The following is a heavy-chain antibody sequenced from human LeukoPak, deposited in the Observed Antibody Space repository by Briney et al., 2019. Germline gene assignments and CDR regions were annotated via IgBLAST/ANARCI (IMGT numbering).Heavy chain of an antibody. Sequence: GGSLRLSCAASGFTFSSYGMHWVRQAPGKGLEWVTVISYDGSNKYYADSVKGRFTISRDNSKNTLYLQMNSLRAEDTAVYYCARICSGLTPYDAFDIWGQGTMVTVSS. CDR3: ARICSGLTPYDAFDI. CDR1: GFTFSSYG. CDR2: ISYDGSNK. D-gene: IGHD3-10*02. V-gene: IGHV3-30*03. J-gene: IGHJ3*02.